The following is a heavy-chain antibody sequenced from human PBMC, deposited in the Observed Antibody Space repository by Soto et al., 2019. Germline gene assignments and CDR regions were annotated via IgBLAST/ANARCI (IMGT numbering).Heavy chain of an antibody. Sequence: ETLSLTCSVSGGSISSTAYSWGWIRQPPGKGLEWIGNIYYSGSIHYNPSLKSRVTISVDTSKNPFSLKLTSVSAADTAVYFCARAGGLTAGGYYYGMDVWGQGTTVTVSS. V-gene: IGHV4-39*01. CDR2: IYYSGSI. CDR1: GGSISSTAYS. J-gene: IGHJ6*02. D-gene: IGHD3-16*01. CDR3: ARAGGLTAGGYYYGMDV.